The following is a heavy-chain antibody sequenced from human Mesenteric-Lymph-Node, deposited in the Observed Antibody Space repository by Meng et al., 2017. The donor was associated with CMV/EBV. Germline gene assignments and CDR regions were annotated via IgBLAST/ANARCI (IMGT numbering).Heavy chain of an antibody. V-gene: IGHV1-46*01. CDR3: ARDRRASYYYGSGSYYPGGRFDP. CDR1: GYTFTSYY. Sequence: ASVKVSCKASGYTFTSYYMHWVRQAPGQGLEWIGIINPSGGSTSYAQKFQGRVTMTRDTSTSTVYMELSSLRSEDTAVYYCARDRRASYYYGSGSYYPGGRFDPWGQGTLVTVSS. D-gene: IGHD3-10*01. J-gene: IGHJ5*02. CDR2: INPSGGST.